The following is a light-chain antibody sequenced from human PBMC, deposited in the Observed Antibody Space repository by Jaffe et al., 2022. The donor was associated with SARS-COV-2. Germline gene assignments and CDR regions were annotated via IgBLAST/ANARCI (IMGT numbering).Light chain of an antibody. CDR2: QDT. J-gene: IGLJ3*02. Sequence: SYELTQPPTLSVSPGQTASITCSGDKLGDKYVFWYQQKPGQPPVLVIYQDTERPSGIPERFSGSNSGNTATLTISGTQAMDEADYYCQAWDSATGVFGGGTKLTVL. CDR1: KLGDKY. V-gene: IGLV3-1*01. CDR3: QAWDSATGV.